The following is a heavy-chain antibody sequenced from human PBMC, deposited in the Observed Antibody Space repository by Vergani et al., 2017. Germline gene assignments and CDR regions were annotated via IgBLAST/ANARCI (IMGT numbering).Heavy chain of an antibody. D-gene: IGHD1-14*01. V-gene: IGHV4-59*01. CDR2: VEDSGYF. CDR3: ARSIVSPNPPDYFDN. CDR1: GGSLSGYY. J-gene: IGHJ4*02. Sequence: QVQLQESGPGLVRPSETLSLTCTVSGGSLSGYYWNWIRQTPGEGLEWIGYVEDSGYFNYNPSLNTRVSMSSDTSNNQFSLMLSSVTVADTAVYYCARSIVSPNPPDYFDNWGQGTLVTVSS.